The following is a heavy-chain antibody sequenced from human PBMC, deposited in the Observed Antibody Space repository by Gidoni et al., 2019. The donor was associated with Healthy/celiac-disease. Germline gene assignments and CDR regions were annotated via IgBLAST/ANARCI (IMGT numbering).Heavy chain of an antibody. V-gene: IGHV1-2*02. Sequence: QVQLVQSGAEVKKPGASVKVSCKASGSTFTGYYMHWVRQAPGQGLEWMGWINPNSGGTNYAQKFQGRVTMTRDTSISTAYMELSRLRSDDTAVYYCARDREGAWFGPNGMDVWGQGTTVTVSS. J-gene: IGHJ6*02. CDR2: INPNSGGT. D-gene: IGHD3-10*01. CDR1: GSTFTGYY. CDR3: ARDREGAWFGPNGMDV.